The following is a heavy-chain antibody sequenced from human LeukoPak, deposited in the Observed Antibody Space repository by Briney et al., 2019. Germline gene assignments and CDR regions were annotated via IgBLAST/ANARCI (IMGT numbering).Heavy chain of an antibody. V-gene: IGHV3-49*04. CDR3: SRLDGFWVGKGDY. CDR1: GFILSEYG. Sequence: GRSLRLSCTASGFILSEYGLSWVGQAPGKGLEWVGFIRSKANGGTTEYAASVKDRFIISRDDSKSIAYLQMDSLKTEDTAIYFFSRLDGFWVGKGDYWGQGTLVTVSS. D-gene: IGHD3-3*01. J-gene: IGHJ4*02. CDR2: IRSKANGGTT.